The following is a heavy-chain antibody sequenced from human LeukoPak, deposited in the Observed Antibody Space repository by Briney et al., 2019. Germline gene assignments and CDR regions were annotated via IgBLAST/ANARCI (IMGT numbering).Heavy chain of an antibody. CDR1: GGTFSSYA. CDR2: IIPILGIA. CDR3: ARDLVVSCSSTSCSVAPSDF. Sequence: SVKVSCKASGGTFSSYAITWVRQAPGQGLEWMGRIIPILGIATYTQNFQGRVTITADKSTSTAYMELSSLRSEDTAVYYCARDLVVSCSSTSCSVAPSDFWGQGTLVTVSS. D-gene: IGHD2-2*01. J-gene: IGHJ4*02. V-gene: IGHV1-69*04.